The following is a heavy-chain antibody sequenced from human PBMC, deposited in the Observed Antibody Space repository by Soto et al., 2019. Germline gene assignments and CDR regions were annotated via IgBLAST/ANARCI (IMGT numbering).Heavy chain of an antibody. CDR2: INHSGST. CDR3: VRGLSKGIAANGYFDY. V-gene: IGHV4-34*01. D-gene: IGHD6-13*01. Sequence: SETLSLTCAVYGGSFSGYYWSWIRQPPGKGLEWIGEINHSGSTNYNPSLKRRVTLSVYTSKNQFSLKLSSVAAADTALYYCVRGLSKGIAANGYFDYWGQGTLVTVSS. J-gene: IGHJ4*02. CDR1: GGSFSGYY.